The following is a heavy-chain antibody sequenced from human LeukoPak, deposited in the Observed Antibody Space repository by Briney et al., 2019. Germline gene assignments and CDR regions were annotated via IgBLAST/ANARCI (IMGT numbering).Heavy chain of an antibody. CDR3: ARDRGTAMVLYYFDY. D-gene: IGHD5-18*01. Sequence: PGRSLRLSCAASGFTFSSYGMHWVRQAPGKGLEWVAVIWYDGSNKYYADSVKGRFTISRDNSKNTLYLQMNSLRAEDTAVYYCARDRGTAMVLYYFDYWGQGTLVTVSS. CDR2: IWYDGSNK. V-gene: IGHV3-33*01. J-gene: IGHJ4*02. CDR1: GFTFSSYG.